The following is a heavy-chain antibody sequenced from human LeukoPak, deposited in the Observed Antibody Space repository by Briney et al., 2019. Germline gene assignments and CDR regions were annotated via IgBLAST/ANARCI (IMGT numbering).Heavy chain of an antibody. CDR3: ARRGKTLIRGKHWFDP. CDR1: VGPPSVYN. CDR2: VSHSGST. J-gene: IGHJ5*02. Sequence: ETPCLSPAVSVGPPSVYNWGGIRASPEGGLWRSGEVSHSGSTNDNPSLKGRLTISIDTYKNQFSLKLSSVTAADTAVYYCARRGKTLIRGKHWFDPWGQGTLVTVSS. V-gene: IGHV4-34*01. D-gene: IGHD3-10*01.